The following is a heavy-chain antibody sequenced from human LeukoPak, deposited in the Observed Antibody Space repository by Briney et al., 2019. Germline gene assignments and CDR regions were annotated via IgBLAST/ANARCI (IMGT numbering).Heavy chain of an antibody. D-gene: IGHD1-7*01. CDR1: GFTFGDYA. CDR3: AKNRVVFNWNYAYYFDY. CDR2: ISYDGSNE. Sequence: GGSLRLSCTASGFTFGDYAMTWVRQAPGKGLEWVAIISYDGSNEYYADSVKGRFTISRDNSKNTLYLQMNSLRAEDTAVYYCAKNRVVFNWNYAYYFDYWGQGTLVTASS. J-gene: IGHJ4*02. V-gene: IGHV3-30*18.